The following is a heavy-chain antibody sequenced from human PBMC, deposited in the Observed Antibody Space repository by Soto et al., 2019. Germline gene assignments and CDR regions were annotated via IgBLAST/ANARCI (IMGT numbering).Heavy chain of an antibody. CDR1: GFTFSSYA. V-gene: IGHV3-23*01. CDR2: ISGSGGST. Sequence: GGSLRLSCAASGFTFSSYAMSWVRQAPGKGLEWVSAISGSGGSTYYADSVKGRFTISRDNSKNTLYLQMNSLRAEDTAVYYCAKDLGSSGWYYPYYFDYWGQGTLVTVSS. J-gene: IGHJ4*02. D-gene: IGHD6-19*01. CDR3: AKDLGSSGWYYPYYFDY.